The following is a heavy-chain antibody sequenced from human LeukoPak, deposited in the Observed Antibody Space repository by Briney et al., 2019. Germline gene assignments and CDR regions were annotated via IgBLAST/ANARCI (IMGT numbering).Heavy chain of an antibody. CDR1: GGSFSGYY. Sequence: SETLSLTCAVYGGSFSGYYWSWIRQPPGKGLEWIGEINHSGSTNYNPSLKSRVTILVDTSKNQFSLKLSSVTAADTAVYYCARVYCTNGVCYTSAFDYWGQGTLVTVSS. D-gene: IGHD2-8*01. CDR3: ARVYCTNGVCYTSAFDY. J-gene: IGHJ4*02. CDR2: INHSGST. V-gene: IGHV4-34*01.